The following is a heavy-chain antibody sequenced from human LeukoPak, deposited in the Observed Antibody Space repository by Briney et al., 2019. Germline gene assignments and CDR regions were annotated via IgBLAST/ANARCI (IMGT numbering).Heavy chain of an antibody. CDR3: ARDRRGGLDY. Sequence: SETLSLTCVVSGGSISPYYWSWIRQSPGEGLEWIGYIYYSGSTNYNPSLKSRVTISIDTSKNQFSLKLSSVTAADTAVYYCARDRRGGLDYWGQGTLVTVSS. D-gene: IGHD3-10*01. CDR2: IYYSGST. V-gene: IGHV4-59*01. J-gene: IGHJ4*02. CDR1: GGSISPYY.